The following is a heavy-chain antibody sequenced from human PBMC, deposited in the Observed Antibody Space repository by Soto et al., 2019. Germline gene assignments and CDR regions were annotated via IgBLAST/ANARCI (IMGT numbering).Heavy chain of an antibody. J-gene: IGHJ6*02. CDR1: GGSISSGGYY. CDR3: VKDPMGALQAPDYYYYGMDV. CDR2: IYYSGRT. V-gene: IGHV4-31*03. D-gene: IGHD2-21*01. Sequence: QVQLQESGPGLMKPSQTLSLTCTVSGGSISSGGYYWSWIRQHPGKGLEWIGYIYYSGRTYYNPSRKSRLTISVDTSKNQFSLKLSSVTAADTAVYYCVKDPMGALQAPDYYYYGMDVWGQGTTVTVSS.